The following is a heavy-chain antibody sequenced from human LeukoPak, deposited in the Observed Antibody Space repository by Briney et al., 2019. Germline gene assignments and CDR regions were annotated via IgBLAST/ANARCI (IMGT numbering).Heavy chain of an antibody. D-gene: IGHD3-10*01. J-gene: IGHJ4*02. CDR1: GYTFTSYA. V-gene: IGHV1-3*01. CDR3: ARNVGSLWFGELLDY. Sequence: ASVKVSYKASGYTFTSYAMHWVRQAPGQRLEWMGWINAGNGNTKYSQKFQGRVTITRDTSASTAYMELSSLRSEDTAVYYCARNVGSLWFGELLDYWGQGTLVTVSS. CDR2: INAGNGNT.